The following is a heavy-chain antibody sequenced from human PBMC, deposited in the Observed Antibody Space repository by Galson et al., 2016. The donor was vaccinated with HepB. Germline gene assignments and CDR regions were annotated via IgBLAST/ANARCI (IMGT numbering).Heavy chain of an antibody. Sequence: LRLSCAASGFTFSSYSFNWVRQVPGKGLEWVSSISTTGTYIYYADSVRGRFTISRDTAPNSLSLQMKSLRAEDTAVYYCAIMATSGTHFDYWGQGTLVTVSS. CDR3: AIMATSGTHFDY. V-gene: IGHV3-21*01. J-gene: IGHJ4*02. D-gene: IGHD1-1*01. CDR2: ISTTGTYI. CDR1: GFTFSSYS.